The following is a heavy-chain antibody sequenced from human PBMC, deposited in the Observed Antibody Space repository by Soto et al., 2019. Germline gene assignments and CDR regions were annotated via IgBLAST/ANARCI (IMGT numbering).Heavy chain of an antibody. CDR3: ASRGGRAVPSFYYYYGMDV. J-gene: IGHJ6*02. Sequence: QVQLVQSGAEVKKPGASVKVSCKASGYTFTGYYMHWVRQAPGQGLEWMGWINPNSGGTNYAQKFQGRVTLTRDTSISTAYMELSRLRSDDTAVYYCASRGGRAVPSFYYYYGMDVWGQGTTVTVSS. V-gene: IGHV1-2*02. D-gene: IGHD3-10*01. CDR1: GYTFTGYY. CDR2: INPNSGGT.